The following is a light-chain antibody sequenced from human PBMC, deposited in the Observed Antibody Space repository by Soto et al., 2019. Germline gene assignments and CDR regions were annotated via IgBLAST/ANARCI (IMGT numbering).Light chain of an antibody. CDR1: QSVSSN. CDR3: QQYNNWSPLT. CDR2: GAS. V-gene: IGKV3-15*01. J-gene: IGKJ4*01. Sequence: EIVMTQSPATLSVSPGERATLSCRASQSVSSNLAWYQQKPGQAPRLLIYGASTRATGIPARFSGSGSGTEFTITISRLQSEDFAVYYCQQYNNWSPLTFGGGTKVEIK.